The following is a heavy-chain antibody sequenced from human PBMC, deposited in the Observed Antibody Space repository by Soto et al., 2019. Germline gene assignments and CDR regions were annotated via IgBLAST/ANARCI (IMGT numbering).Heavy chain of an antibody. CDR1: GYSFNNYW. J-gene: IGHJ4*02. CDR2: IYPGDSDT. Sequence: GESLKISCKGSGYSFNNYWIGWVRQMPGKGLEWMGIIYPGDSDTRYSPSFRGQATISADKSISSAYLQWSSLKASDTAMYYCARQDGYALYYFDSWGQGTLVTVSS. D-gene: IGHD5-12*01. V-gene: IGHV5-51*01. CDR3: ARQDGYALYYFDS.